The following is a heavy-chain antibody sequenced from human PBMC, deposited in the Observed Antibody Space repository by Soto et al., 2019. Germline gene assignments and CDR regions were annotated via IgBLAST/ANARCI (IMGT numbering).Heavy chain of an antibody. V-gene: IGHV3-48*02. J-gene: IGHJ3*02. CDR2: ISSSSSTI. CDR3: ARDLDYYDSRGFDI. CDR1: GFTFSSYS. Sequence: LRLSCAASGFTFSSYSMNWVRQAPGKGLEWVSYISSSSSTIYYADSAKGRFTISRDNAKNSLYLQMNSLRDEDTAVYYCARDLDYYDSRGFDIWGQGTMVTVSS. D-gene: IGHD3-22*01.